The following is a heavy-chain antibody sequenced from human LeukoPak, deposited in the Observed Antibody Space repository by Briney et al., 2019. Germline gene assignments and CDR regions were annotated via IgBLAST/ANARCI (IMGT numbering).Heavy chain of an antibody. CDR3: AKDNLANYYDSSGYFDY. V-gene: IGHV3-9*01. CDR2: ISWNSGSI. CDR1: GFTFDDYA. Sequence: PGGSLRLSCAASGFTFDDYAMHWVRQAPGKGLEWVSGISWNSGSIGYADSVKGRFTISRDNAKNSLYPQMNSLRAEDTALYYCAKDNLANYYDSSGYFDYWGQGTLVTVSS. D-gene: IGHD3-22*01. J-gene: IGHJ4*02.